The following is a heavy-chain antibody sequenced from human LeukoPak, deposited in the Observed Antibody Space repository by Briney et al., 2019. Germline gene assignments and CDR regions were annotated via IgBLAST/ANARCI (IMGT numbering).Heavy chain of an antibody. CDR1: GGSISSGGYY. CDR2: IYHSGST. V-gene: IGHV4-30-2*01. D-gene: IGHD3-3*01. J-gene: IGHJ4*02. Sequence: PSQTLSLTCTVSGGSISSGGYYWSWIRQPPGKGLEWIGYIYHSGSTYYNPSLKSRVTISVDRSKNQFSLQLNSVTAADTAVYYCARGITIFGVVPPQAWGQGTLVTVSS. CDR3: ARGITIFGVVPPQA.